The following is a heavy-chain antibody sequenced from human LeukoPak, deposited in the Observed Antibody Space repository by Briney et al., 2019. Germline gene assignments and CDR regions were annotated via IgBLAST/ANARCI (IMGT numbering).Heavy chain of an antibody. J-gene: IGHJ6*03. CDR3: ARQGRGEVPAANSRSGYYYYYMDV. CDR1: GGSISSYY. CDR2: IYTSGST. V-gene: IGHV4-4*09. D-gene: IGHD2-2*01. Sequence: SETLSLTCTVSGGSISSYYWSWIRQPPGKGLEGIGYIYTSGSTNYNPSLKSRVTISVDTSKNQFSLKLSSVTAADTAVYYCARQGRGEVPAANSRSGYYYYYMDVWGKGTTVTVSS.